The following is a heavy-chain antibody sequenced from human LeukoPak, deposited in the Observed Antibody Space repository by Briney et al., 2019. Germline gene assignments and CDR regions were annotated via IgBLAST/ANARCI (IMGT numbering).Heavy chain of an antibody. D-gene: IGHD2-21*01. CDR3: ASFYQAYYFDY. CDR2: IYYSGTT. J-gene: IGHJ4*02. Sequence: NPSETLSLTCTVSGGSISSGDCYWSWIRQPPGKGLEWIGYIYYSGTTYHNPSLKSRITISVDTSKNRFSLRLSSVTAADTAVYYCASFYQAYYFDYWGQGTLVTVSS. CDR1: GGSISSGDCY. V-gene: IGHV4-30-4*01.